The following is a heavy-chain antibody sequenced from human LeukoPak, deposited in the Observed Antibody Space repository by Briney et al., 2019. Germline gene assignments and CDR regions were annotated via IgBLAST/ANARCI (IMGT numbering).Heavy chain of an antibody. V-gene: IGHV4-59*01. CDR1: GGSISSYY. D-gene: IGHD3-10*01. CDR2: IYYSGST. J-gene: IGHJ4*02. CDR3: VRDYYGSGNYFL. Sequence: SETLSLTCTVSGGSISSYYWSWIRQPPGKGLEWIGYIYYSGSTNYNPSLKSRVTISIDTSKNQFSLNLSSVTAADTAVYYCVRDYYGSGNYFLWARGTLDSVSS.